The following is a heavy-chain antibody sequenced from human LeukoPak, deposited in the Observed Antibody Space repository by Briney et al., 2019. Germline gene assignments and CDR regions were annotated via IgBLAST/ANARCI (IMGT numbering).Heavy chain of an antibody. CDR1: GFTFSSYG. CDR2: ISYDGSNK. J-gene: IGHJ4*02. V-gene: IGHV3-30*18. CDR3: AKDPCGGDCYSPLYYFDY. Sequence: GGSLRLSCAASGFTFSSYGMHWVRQAPGKGLEWVAVISYDGSNKYYADSVKGRFTISRDNSKNTLYLQMNSLRAEDTAVYYCAKDPCGGDCYSPLYYFDYWGQGTLVTASA. D-gene: IGHD2-21*02.